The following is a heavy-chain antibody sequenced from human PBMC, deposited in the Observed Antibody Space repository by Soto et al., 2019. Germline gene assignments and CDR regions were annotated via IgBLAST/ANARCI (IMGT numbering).Heavy chain of an antibody. CDR1: GGSISSGCDY. CDR2: IYYSGST. D-gene: IGHD3-22*01. CDR3: ARSEYYYDSSGYYYGMDV. V-gene: IGHV4-31*03. Sequence: TLSLTCTVSGGSISSGCDYWSCIRQHPGKGLEWIGYIYYSGSTYYNPSLKSRVTISVDTSKNQFSLKLSSVTAADTAVYYCARSEYYYDSSGYYYGMDVWGQGTTVTVSS. J-gene: IGHJ6*02.